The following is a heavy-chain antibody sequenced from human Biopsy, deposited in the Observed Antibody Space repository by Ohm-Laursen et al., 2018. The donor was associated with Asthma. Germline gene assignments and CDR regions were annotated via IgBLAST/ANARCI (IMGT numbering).Heavy chain of an antibody. CDR1: GGSFSSNY. CDR3: ASPVNRAFGGYEWAAVFDY. J-gene: IGHJ4*02. Sequence: SETLSLTCVVYGGSFSSNYWAWIRQAPGKGPEWIGTTHYSGSTFYKPSLRSRVTMSLDTSTNQFSLRLRSVTATDTAVYYCASPVNRAFGGYEWAAVFDYWGQGILVTVSS. V-gene: IGHV4-39*01. D-gene: IGHD5-12*01. CDR2: THYSGST.